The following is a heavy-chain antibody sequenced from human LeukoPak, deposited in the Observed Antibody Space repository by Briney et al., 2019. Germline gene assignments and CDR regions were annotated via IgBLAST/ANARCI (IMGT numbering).Heavy chain of an antibody. CDR2: IYYTGST. V-gene: IGHV4-59*01. Sequence: PSETLSLTCTVSGDSISSYYWSWIRQPPGEGLEWIGYIYYTGSTNYNPSLKSRVTMSLDTSKNHFSLQLSSVTAADTAVYYCARVRNSYGERDFDYWGQGILVTVSS. CDR3: ARVRNSYGERDFDY. J-gene: IGHJ4*02. D-gene: IGHD5-18*01. CDR1: GDSISSYY.